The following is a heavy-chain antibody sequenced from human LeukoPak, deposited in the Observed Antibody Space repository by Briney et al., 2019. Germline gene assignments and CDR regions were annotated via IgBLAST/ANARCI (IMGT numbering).Heavy chain of an antibody. Sequence: ASVKVSCKASGYTFTGYYMHWVRRAPGQGLEWMGWINPNSGGTNYAQKFQGRVTMTRDTSISTAYMELSRLRSDDTAVYYCARDRITIFGVVIRNYFDYWGQGTLVTVSS. CDR1: GYTFTGYY. V-gene: IGHV1-2*02. CDR2: INPNSGGT. CDR3: ARDRITIFGVVIRNYFDY. D-gene: IGHD3-3*01. J-gene: IGHJ4*02.